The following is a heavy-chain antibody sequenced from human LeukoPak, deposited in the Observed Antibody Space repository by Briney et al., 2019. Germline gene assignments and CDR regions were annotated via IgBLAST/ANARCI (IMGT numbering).Heavy chain of an antibody. V-gene: IGHV3-21*01. D-gene: IGHD3-22*01. CDR2: ISSSSSYI. CDR3: ARDNDDSSGYFHFQH. Sequence: GGFLRLSCAASGFTFSSYSMNWVRQAPGKGLEWVSSISSSSSYIYYADSVKGRFTISRDNAKNSLYLQMNSLRAEDTAVYYCARDNDDSSGYFHFQHWGQGTLVTVSS. J-gene: IGHJ1*01. CDR1: GFTFSSYS.